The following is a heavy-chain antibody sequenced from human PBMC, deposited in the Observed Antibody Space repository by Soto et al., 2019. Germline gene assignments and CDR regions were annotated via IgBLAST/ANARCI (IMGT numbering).Heavy chain of an antibody. CDR1: GFSFRDYD. V-gene: IGHV3-13*05. D-gene: IGHD3-22*01. J-gene: IGHJ6*02. CDR2: LGAARDP. CDR3: SRAYLGRLPRRADYYDSMDV. Sequence: EVQLVESGGGSVQPGESLRLSCAASGFSFRDYDMHWVRQRKGKGLEWVSALGAARDPYYVASVKGRFYVSRDNAQNSLYLQMNNLRVDDTAVYFCSRAYLGRLPRRADYYDSMDVWGRGTTVTVSS.